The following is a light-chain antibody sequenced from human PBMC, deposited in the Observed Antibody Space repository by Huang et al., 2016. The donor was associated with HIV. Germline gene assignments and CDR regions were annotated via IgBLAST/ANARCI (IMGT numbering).Light chain of an antibody. CDR3: QQYFEWPPTT. CDR2: GAS. J-gene: IGKJ1*01. V-gene: IGKV3-15*01. CDR1: QSVSDY. Sequence: EIVMTQSPATLSVSPGERATLSCRASQSVSDYLAWYQQKPGQAPRLLISGASTRATGRTARFSGSGSGTEFTRTISSLQSEDFAVYYCQQYFEWPPTTFGQGTKVEIK.